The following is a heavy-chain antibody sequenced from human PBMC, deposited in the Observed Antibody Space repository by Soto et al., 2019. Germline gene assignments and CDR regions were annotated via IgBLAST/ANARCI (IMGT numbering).Heavy chain of an antibody. Sequence: SVKVSCKASGGTFSSYAISWVRQAPGQGLEWMGGIIPIFGTANCAQKFQGRVTITADESTSTAYMELSSLRSEDTAVYYCARKDYDFWSGYYKYYYGMDVWGQGTTVTVSS. CDR1: GGTFSSYA. D-gene: IGHD3-3*01. CDR3: ARKDYDFWSGYYKYYYGMDV. J-gene: IGHJ6*02. CDR2: IIPIFGTA. V-gene: IGHV1-69*13.